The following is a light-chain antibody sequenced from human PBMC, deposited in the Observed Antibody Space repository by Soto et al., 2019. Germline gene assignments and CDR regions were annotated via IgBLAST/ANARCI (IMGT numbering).Light chain of an antibody. J-gene: IGKJ1*01. V-gene: IGKV3D-15*01. CDR2: GAS. CDR1: QSVSSN. Sequence: QSVSSNLAWYQQKPGQAPRLLIYGASRRATGIPDRFTGSGSGTECTTTYVSVQSIPSAPHFRQKYNHSPLPGKFAQGTKVDIK. CDR3: QKYNHSPLPGK.